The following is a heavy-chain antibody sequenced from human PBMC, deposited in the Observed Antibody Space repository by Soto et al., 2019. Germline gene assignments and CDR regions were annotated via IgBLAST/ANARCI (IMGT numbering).Heavy chain of an antibody. CDR1: GFSISSAW. D-gene: IGHD3-3*01. Sequence: EVPLVESGGGLVKPGGSLRLSCAASGFSISSAWMNWVRQAPGKGLEWVGRIKTKTQGETTDYPAPVKGRFTISRDASKNTLYLQMNSLKMEDTVVYYCTTGSVEGYWGQGTLVTVSS. CDR3: TTGSVEGY. CDR2: IKTKTQGETT. J-gene: IGHJ4*02. V-gene: IGHV3-15*07.